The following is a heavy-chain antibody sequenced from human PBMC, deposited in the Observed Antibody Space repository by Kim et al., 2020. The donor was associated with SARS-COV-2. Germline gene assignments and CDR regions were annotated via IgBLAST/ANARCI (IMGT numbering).Heavy chain of an antibody. V-gene: IGHV3-9*01. CDR1: GFTFDDYA. CDR2: ISWNSGSI. CDR3: ATGAPFDY. Sequence: GGSLRLSCAASGFTFDDYAMHWVRQAPGKGLEWVSGISWNSGSIGYADSVKGRFTISRDNAKNSLYLQMNSLRAEDTALYYCATGAPFDYWGQGTLVTVS. J-gene: IGHJ4*02.